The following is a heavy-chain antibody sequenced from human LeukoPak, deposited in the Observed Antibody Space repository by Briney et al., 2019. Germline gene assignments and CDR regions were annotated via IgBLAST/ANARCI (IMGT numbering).Heavy chain of an antibody. Sequence: SETLSPTCTVSGGSISSYYWSWIRQPPGKGLEWIGYIYYSGSTNYNPSLKSRVTISVDTSKNQFSLKLSSVTAADTPVHYCARQSISGSSLSYFDYWGQGTLVNVSS. CDR3: ARQSISGSSLSYFDY. CDR2: IYYSGST. J-gene: IGHJ4*02. CDR1: GGSISSYY. V-gene: IGHV4-59*08. D-gene: IGHD3-22*01.